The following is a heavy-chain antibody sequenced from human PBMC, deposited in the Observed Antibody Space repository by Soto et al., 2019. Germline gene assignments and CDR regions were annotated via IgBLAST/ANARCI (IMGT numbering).Heavy chain of an antibody. Sequence: EVQLVESGGGLVQPGGSLRLSCAASGFTVSSKYMSWVRQAPGKGLEWVSVIYSGGSTDYADSVKGRFTISRDNSKNTLYLHMNSLRAEDTAVYDGARERRGYYCDYWGQGTLVTVSS. CDR1: GFTVSSKY. D-gene: IGHD3-10*01. J-gene: IGHJ4*02. V-gene: IGHV3-66*01. CDR3: ARERRGYYCDY. CDR2: IYSGGST.